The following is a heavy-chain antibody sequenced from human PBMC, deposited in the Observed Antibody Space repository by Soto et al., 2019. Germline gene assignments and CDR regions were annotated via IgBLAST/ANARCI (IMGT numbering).Heavy chain of an antibody. Sequence: EVQLVESGGGLVQPGGSLRLSCAASGFTFSSYEMNWVRQAPGKGLEWVSYISSSGSTIYYADSVKGRFTISRDNAKNSLYLQMNSLRVEDTAVYYCARLYSSGWIDAFDIWGQGTMVTVSS. J-gene: IGHJ3*02. D-gene: IGHD6-19*01. CDR1: GFTFSSYE. CDR2: ISSSGSTI. CDR3: ARLYSSGWIDAFDI. V-gene: IGHV3-48*03.